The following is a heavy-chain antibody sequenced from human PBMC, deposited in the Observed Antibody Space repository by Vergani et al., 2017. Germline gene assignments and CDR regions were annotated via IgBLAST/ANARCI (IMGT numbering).Heavy chain of an antibody. CDR2: IKSKTDGGTT. J-gene: IGHJ3*02. Sequence: VQLVESGGGVVQPGRSLRLSCAASGFTFSNAWMSWVRQAPGKGLEWVGRIKSKTDGGTTDYAAPVKGRFTISRDDSKNTLYLQMNSLRAEDTAVYYCAVADDAFDIWGQGTMVTVSS. CDR1: GFTFSNAW. V-gene: IGHV3-15*01. CDR3: AVADDAFDI. D-gene: IGHD2-21*01.